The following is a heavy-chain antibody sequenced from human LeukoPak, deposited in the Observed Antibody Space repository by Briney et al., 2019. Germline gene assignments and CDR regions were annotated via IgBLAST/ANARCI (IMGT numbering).Heavy chain of an antibody. CDR1: GFTFSSHV. D-gene: IGHD1-26*01. Sequence: PGGSLRLSCAASGFTFSSHVMNWVRQAPGKGLEWVLGISFSGRSTNYADSVKGRFIISRDNSNNTLHLQMNSLRAEDTAVYYCAKDREKAVGATIFDHWGQGTLVTVSS. CDR3: AKDREKAVGATIFDH. CDR2: ISFSGRST. J-gene: IGHJ4*02. V-gene: IGHV3-23*01.